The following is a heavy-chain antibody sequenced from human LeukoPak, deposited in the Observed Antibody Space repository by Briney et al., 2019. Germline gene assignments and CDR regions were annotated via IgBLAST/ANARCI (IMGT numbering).Heavy chain of an antibody. J-gene: IGHJ4*02. CDR3: AKSYVLLWFAAHY. V-gene: IGHV3-23*01. CDR2: ISGSGGST. D-gene: IGHD3-10*01. CDR1: GFTFSSEA. Sequence: PGGSLRLSCTASGFTFSSEAMSWVRQAPGKGLEWVSGISGSGGSTYYADSVKGRFTISRDNSKNTLYLQMNSLRADDTAVYYCAKSYVLLWFAAHYWGQGALVTVSS.